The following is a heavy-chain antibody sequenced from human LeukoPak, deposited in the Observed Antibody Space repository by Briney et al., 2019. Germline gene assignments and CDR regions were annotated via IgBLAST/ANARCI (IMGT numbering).Heavy chain of an antibody. CDR3: ARSQDGSGSYFYYFYIDV. J-gene: IGHJ6*03. Sequence: GGSLRLSCAASGFTFSSYGMHWVRQAPGKGLEWVAFIRYDGSNKYYADSVKGRFTISRDNSKNTLYLHVNSLRAEDTAVYYCARSQDGSGSYFYYFYIDVWGKGTTV. D-gene: IGHD3-10*01. V-gene: IGHV3-30*02. CDR2: IRYDGSNK. CDR1: GFTFSSYG.